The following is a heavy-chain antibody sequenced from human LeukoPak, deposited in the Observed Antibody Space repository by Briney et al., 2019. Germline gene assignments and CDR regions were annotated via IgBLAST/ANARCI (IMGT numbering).Heavy chain of an antibody. CDR1: GGSISSYY. J-gene: IGHJ4*02. CDR3: ARDQGHYGDYEGYFDY. Sequence: SETLSLTCTVSGGSISSYYWSWIRQPAGKGLEWIGRIYTSGSTNYNPSLKSRVTMSVDTSKNQFSLKLSSVTAADTAVYYCARDQGHYGDYEGYFDYWGQGTWSPSPQ. V-gene: IGHV4-4*07. D-gene: IGHD4-17*01. CDR2: IYTSGST.